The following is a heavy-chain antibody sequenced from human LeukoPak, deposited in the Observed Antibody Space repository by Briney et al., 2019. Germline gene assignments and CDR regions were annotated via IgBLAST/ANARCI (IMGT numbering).Heavy chain of an antibody. V-gene: IGHV4-59*01. D-gene: IGHD3-9*01. CDR2: IYYSGST. Sequence: SETLSLTCTVSGGSISSYYWSWTRQPPGKGLEWIGYIYYSGSTNYNPSLQSRVTISVDTSKNQFSLKLNSVTAADTAVYYCARVTGYMIEDYFDYWGQGTLVTVSS. CDR1: GGSISSYY. J-gene: IGHJ4*02. CDR3: ARVTGYMIEDYFDY.